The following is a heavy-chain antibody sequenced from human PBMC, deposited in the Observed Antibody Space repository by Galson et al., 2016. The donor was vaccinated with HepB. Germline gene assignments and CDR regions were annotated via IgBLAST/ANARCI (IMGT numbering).Heavy chain of an antibody. J-gene: IGHJ4*02. CDR1: GFTVRSNY. CDR3: ARGFRFGVLTGYYFDY. CDR2: IYSTGKT. D-gene: IGHD3-3*01. V-gene: IGHV3-53*01. Sequence: SLRLSCAASGFTVRSNYMSWVRQAPGKGLECVSVIYSTGKTYSADSVRGRFTISRDKSKNTVYLQMNSLTAEDTAVYYCARGFRFGVLTGYYFDYWGQGTLVTVSS.